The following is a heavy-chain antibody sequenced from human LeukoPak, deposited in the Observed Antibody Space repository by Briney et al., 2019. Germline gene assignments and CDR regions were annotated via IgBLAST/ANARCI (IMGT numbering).Heavy chain of an antibody. CDR1: GFTFSSYA. V-gene: IGHV3-30-3*01. CDR3: AKADCGSTGCYTLDF. CDR2: ISDDGGAK. J-gene: IGHJ4*02. D-gene: IGHD2-2*02. Sequence: GGSLRLSCAASGFTFSSYAMSWVRQAPGKGLEWVALISDDGGAKYNADSVRGRFTISRDNSRNSVFLQMNSLTSEDTAVYYCAKADCGSTGCYTLDFWGQGTLVTVSS.